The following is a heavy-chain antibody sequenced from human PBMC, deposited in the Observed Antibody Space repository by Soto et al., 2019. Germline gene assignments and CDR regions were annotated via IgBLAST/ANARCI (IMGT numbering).Heavy chain of an antibody. CDR1: GASTYTNDW. J-gene: IGHJ4*02. D-gene: IGHD6-19*01. Sequence: SETLSLTCAISGASTYTNDWWICLRQPPGRGLEWIAEIHHTGRTNYNASFMGRAALSVANSKNQFHLNLRAVTAADTAIYFCARAKLRSVWALDLWGQGSLVTVSS. V-gene: IGHV4-4*02. CDR3: ARAKLRSVWALDL. CDR2: IHHTGRT.